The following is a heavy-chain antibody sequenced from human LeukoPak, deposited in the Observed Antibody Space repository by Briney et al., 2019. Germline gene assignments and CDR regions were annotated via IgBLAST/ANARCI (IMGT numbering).Heavy chain of an antibody. J-gene: IGHJ4*02. CDR2: ISSSGSSI. CDR3: ARGAGGYFDY. CDR1: GFTSSSFE. V-gene: IGHV3-48*03. Sequence: GGSLRLSCAASGFTSSSFEMNWVRQAPGKGLEWVSYISSSGSSIYYGDSVKGRFTISRDNAKNSLYLQMNSLRAEDTAVYHCARGAGGYFDYWGQGTLVTVSS. D-gene: IGHD3-10*01.